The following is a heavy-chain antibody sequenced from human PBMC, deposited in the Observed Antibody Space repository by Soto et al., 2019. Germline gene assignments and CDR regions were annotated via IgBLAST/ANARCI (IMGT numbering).Heavy chain of an antibody. V-gene: IGHV4-39*02. J-gene: IGHJ4*02. Sequence: SETLSLTCTVSGVPGSNRTFFWGWVRQAPGRGMEWIGSVYYTGTTYYSPSFEGRVSISVGTSKNEFSLILTSVTASDTAVYYCARDFKRYSSPPGPLEYWGLGTLVTVSS. CDR1: GVPGSNRTFF. CDR2: VYYTGTT. D-gene: IGHD6-13*01. CDR3: ARDFKRYSSPPGPLEY.